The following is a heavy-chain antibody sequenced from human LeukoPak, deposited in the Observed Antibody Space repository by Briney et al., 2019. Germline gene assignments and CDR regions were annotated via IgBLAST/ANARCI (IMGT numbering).Heavy chain of an antibody. CDR2: ISAYNGNT. Sequence: ASVKVSCKTSGYTFTSYGISWVRQAPGQGLEWMGWISAYNGNTNYAQKLQGRVTMTTDTSTSTAYMELRSLRSDDTAAYYCAGGYYGDSPLLSHWGQGTLVTVSS. CDR3: AGGYYGDSPLLSH. J-gene: IGHJ4*02. CDR1: GYTFTSYG. D-gene: IGHD4-17*01. V-gene: IGHV1-18*01.